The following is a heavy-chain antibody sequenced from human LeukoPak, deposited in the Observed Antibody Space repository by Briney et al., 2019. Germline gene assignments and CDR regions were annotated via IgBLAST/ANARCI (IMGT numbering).Heavy chain of an antibody. Sequence: ASVKVSCKASGYTFTGYYMHWVRQAPGQGLEWMGWINPNSGGTNYAQKFQGRVTMTRDTSISTAYMELSRLRSDYTAVYYCARAVGATSGFDYWGQGTLVTVSS. CDR3: ARAVGATSGFDY. V-gene: IGHV1-2*02. CDR1: GYTFTGYY. D-gene: IGHD1-26*01. CDR2: INPNSGGT. J-gene: IGHJ4*02.